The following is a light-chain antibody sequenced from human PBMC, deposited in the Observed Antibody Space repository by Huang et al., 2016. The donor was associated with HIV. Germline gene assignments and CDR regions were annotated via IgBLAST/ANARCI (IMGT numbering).Light chain of an antibody. CDR2: AAS. CDR1: QSISTY. Sequence: DIQMTQSPSSLSASVGDRVTITCRASQSISTYVNWYQQKPGKSPKVLIYAASSLQRGVPSRFSGSGSGTDFTLTISSLQPEDSATYCCQQSHSTPYTFGQGTKLQ. V-gene: IGKV1-39*01. CDR3: QQSHSTPYT. J-gene: IGKJ2*01.